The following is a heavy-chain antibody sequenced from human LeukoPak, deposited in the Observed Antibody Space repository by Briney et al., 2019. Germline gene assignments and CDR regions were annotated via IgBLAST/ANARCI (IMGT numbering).Heavy chain of an antibody. V-gene: IGHV4-34*01. CDR3: ASGAAAGTIDY. CDR1: GGSFSGYY. Sequence: SSETLSLTCAVYGGSFSGYYWSWIRQPPGKGLEWIGEINHSGSTNYNPSLKSRVTISVDTSKNQFSLKLSSVTAADTAVYYCASGAAAGTIDYWGQGTLVTVSS. CDR2: INHSGST. D-gene: IGHD6-13*01. J-gene: IGHJ4*02.